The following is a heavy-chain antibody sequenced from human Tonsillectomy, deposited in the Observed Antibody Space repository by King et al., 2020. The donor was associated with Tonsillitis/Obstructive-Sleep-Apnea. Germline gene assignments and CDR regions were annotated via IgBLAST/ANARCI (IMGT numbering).Heavy chain of an antibody. CDR3: AKDGWSD. J-gene: IGHJ4*02. D-gene: IGHD3-3*01. Sequence: VQLVESGGGLVQPGGSLRLSCAASGFTFSSYTMSWVRQAPGKGLEWVSAISESASSTHYADSVKGRFTISRDNSRNTLFLQMNSLRAEDTAVYYCAKDGWSDWGQGTLVTVSS. CDR1: GFTFSSYT. V-gene: IGHV3-23*04. CDR2: ISESASST.